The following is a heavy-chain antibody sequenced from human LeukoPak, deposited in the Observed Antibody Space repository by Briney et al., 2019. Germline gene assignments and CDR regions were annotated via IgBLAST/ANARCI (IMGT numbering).Heavy chain of an antibody. Sequence: GASVKVSCKASGYTFTSYDINWVRQATGQGLEWMGWMNPNSGNTGYAQKFQGRVTMTRNTSISTAYMELSSLRSEDTAVYYCPRGHIGTTPYDYWGQGTLVTVSS. CDR2: MNPNSGNT. CDR1: GYTFTSYD. CDR3: PRGHIGTTPYDY. J-gene: IGHJ4*02. D-gene: IGHD1-1*01. V-gene: IGHV1-8*01.